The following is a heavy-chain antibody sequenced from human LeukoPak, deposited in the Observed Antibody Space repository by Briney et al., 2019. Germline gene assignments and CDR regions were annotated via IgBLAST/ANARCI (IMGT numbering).Heavy chain of an antibody. V-gene: IGHV3-30*02. D-gene: IGHD3-9*01. CDR1: GFTFSSYG. CDR3: AKPRRDILPLDY. CDR2: IRYDGSNK. Sequence: GGSLRLSCAASGFTFSSYGMHWVRQAPGRGLEWVAFIRYDGSNKYYADSVKGRFTTSRDNSKNTLYLQMNSLRAEDTAVYYCAKPRRDILPLDYWGQGTLVTVSS. J-gene: IGHJ4*02.